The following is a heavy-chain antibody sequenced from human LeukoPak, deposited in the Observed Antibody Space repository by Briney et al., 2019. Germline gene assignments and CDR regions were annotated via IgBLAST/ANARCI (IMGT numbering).Heavy chain of an antibody. Sequence: SETLSLTCTVSGGSISSYYWSWIRQPPGKGLEWIGYIYYSGSTNYNPSLKSRVTISVDTSKNQFSLKLSSVTAADTAVYYCARDTRRGYYFDYWGQGTLVTVSS. CDR1: GGSISSYY. CDR2: IYYSGST. J-gene: IGHJ4*02. CDR3: ARDTRRGYYFDY. V-gene: IGHV4-59*01.